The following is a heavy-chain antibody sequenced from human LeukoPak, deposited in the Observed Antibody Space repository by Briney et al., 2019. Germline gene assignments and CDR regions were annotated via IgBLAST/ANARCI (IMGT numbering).Heavy chain of an antibody. J-gene: IGHJ4*02. V-gene: IGHV4-4*07. D-gene: IGHD1-26*01. CDR1: GGSISSYY. CDR3: ARDGYTASYYSLDY. Sequence: PSETLSLTCTVSGGSISSYYWSWIRQPVGKGLESIGRIYSSGTTNYNPSLKSRVSMSVDMSKNQFSLRLNSVTAADTAVYYCARDGYTASYYSLDYWGQGILVTVSS. CDR2: IYSSGTT.